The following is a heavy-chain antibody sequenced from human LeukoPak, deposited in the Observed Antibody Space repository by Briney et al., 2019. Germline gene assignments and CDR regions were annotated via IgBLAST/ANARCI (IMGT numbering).Heavy chain of an antibody. V-gene: IGHV4-39*07. J-gene: IGHJ4*02. CDR3: AKAVAKFEPIAAALDY. D-gene: IGHD6-13*01. CDR2: VYYSGST. CDR1: GGSISSSNYH. Sequence: SETLSLTCTVSGGSISSSNYHWGWIRQPPGKGLEWIGSVYYSGSTYYNPSFKSRVTLAVDTSKNQFSLKLSSVTAADTAVYYCAKAVAKFEPIAAALDYWGQGTLVTVSS.